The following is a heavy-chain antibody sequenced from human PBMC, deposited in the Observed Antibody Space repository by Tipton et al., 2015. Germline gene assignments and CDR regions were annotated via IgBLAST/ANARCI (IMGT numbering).Heavy chain of an antibody. Sequence: QLVQSGAEVKKPGASVKVSCKASGYTFTSFGFTWVRQAPGQGLEWMGWISAYNGNTHYAQKFEGRVTMTRDTSTTTAYMELRSLRSDDTAVYYCARGSYFDKWGQGTLVTVSS. V-gene: IGHV1-18*01. CDR3: ARGSYFDK. CDR2: ISAYNGNT. J-gene: IGHJ4*02. CDR1: GYTFTSFG.